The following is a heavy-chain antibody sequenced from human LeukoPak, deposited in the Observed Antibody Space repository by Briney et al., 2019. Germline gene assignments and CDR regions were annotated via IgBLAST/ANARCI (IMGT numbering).Heavy chain of an antibody. Sequence: GASVRVSCKASGYTFTGKFIHWVRQAPGRGLEWMGWIDPNSGGIDYAQKFQGRVTMTRDTSIATAYMDLSRLISDDTAVYYCARDREGLAYFDFWGQGTLVTVSS. V-gene: IGHV1-2*02. CDR2: IDPNSGGI. D-gene: IGHD3/OR15-3a*01. J-gene: IGHJ4*02. CDR1: GYTFTGKF. CDR3: ARDREGLAYFDF.